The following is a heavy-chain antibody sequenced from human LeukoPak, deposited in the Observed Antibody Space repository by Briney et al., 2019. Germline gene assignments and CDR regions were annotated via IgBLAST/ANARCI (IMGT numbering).Heavy chain of an antibody. D-gene: IGHD3-16*01. V-gene: IGHV4-61*02. CDR3: ARDLGAWGKAFDI. J-gene: IGHJ3*02. Sequence: PSETLSLTCTVSGGSISSGSYYWSWIRQPAGKGLEWIGRIYTSGSTNYNPSLKSRVTISVDTSKNQFSLKLSSVTAADTAVYYCARDLGAWGKAFDIWGQGTMVTVSS. CDR2: IYTSGST. CDR1: GGSISSGSYY.